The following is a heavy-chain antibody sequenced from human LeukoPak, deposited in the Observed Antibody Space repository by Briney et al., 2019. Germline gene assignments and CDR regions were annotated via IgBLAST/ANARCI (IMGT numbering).Heavy chain of an antibody. J-gene: IGHJ5*02. V-gene: IGHV1-46*04. CDR2: INPSRGST. CDR3: ARGGYSSPRGWFDT. Sequence: GASVKVSCKASGYTFSSFYMHWVRQAPGQGLEWMGIINPSRGSTTYAQNLQGRVTMTRDMSTSTVYMELSSLRSEDTAVYYCARGGYSSPRGWFDTWGQGTLVTVSS. CDR1: GYTFSSFY. D-gene: IGHD6-13*01.